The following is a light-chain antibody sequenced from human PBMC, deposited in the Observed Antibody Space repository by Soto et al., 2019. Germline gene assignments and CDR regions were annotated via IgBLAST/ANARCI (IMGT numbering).Light chain of an antibody. J-gene: IGLJ3*02. CDR2: LNSDGSH. Sequence: QLVLTQSPSASASLGASVKLTCTLSSGHSNFAIAWHQQRPEKGPRYLMKLNSDGSHIKGDGIPDRFSGSSSGAERYLTISSLQSEDEADYYCQTWGTGSVVFGGGTKLTVL. CDR3: QTWGTGSVV. V-gene: IGLV4-69*01. CDR1: SGHSNFA.